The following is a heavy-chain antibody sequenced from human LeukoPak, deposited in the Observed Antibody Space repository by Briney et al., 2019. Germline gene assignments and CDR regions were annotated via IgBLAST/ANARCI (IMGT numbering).Heavy chain of an antibody. CDR3: ARVGGDSSGAFDI. CDR1: GGSISSSNW. D-gene: IGHD6-19*01. J-gene: IGHJ3*02. V-gene: IGHV4-4*02. Sequence: SETLSLTCGVSGGSISSSNWWSWVRQPPGKGLEWIGEIYHSGNTNYKSSLKSRVTISVDKSKKQFSLNLSSVTAADTAVYYCARVGGDSSGAFDIWGQGTTVTASS. CDR2: IYHSGNT.